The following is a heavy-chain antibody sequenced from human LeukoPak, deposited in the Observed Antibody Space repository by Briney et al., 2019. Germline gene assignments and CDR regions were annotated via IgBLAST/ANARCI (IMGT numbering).Heavy chain of an antibody. Sequence: ASVKVSCKASGYTFTSYYLQWVRQAPGQGLEWMGIINPSGGNTSYAQKFQGRVTMTRDMSTSTVYMELSSLRSEDTAVYYCARDYYDSSGVFDAFDIWGQGTMVTVSS. J-gene: IGHJ3*02. D-gene: IGHD3-22*01. CDR3: ARDYYDSSGVFDAFDI. CDR1: GYTFTSYY. CDR2: INPSGGNT. V-gene: IGHV1-46*01.